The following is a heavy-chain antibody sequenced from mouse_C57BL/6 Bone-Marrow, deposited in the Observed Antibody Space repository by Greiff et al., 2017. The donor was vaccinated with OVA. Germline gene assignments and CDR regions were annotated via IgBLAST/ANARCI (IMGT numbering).Heavy chain of an antibody. J-gene: IGHJ4*01. CDR2: INPSTGGT. Sequence: VQLQQSGPELVKPGASVKISCKASGYSFTGYYMNWVKQSPEKSLEWIGEINPSTGGTTYNQKFKAKATLHVDKSSSTAYMQLQSLTSEYSAVYYCARSVVYYDSFYYYAMDYWGQGTSVTVSS. CDR3: ARSVVYYDSFYYYAMDY. CDR1: GYSFTGYY. V-gene: IGHV1-42*01. D-gene: IGHD2-4*01.